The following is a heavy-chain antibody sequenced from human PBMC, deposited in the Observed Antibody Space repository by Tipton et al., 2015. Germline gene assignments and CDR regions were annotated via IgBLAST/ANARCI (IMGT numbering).Heavy chain of an antibody. Sequence: TLSLTCTVSGGSISSSSYYWDWIRQPPGKGLEWIGNIYYSGSTYYNPSFKSRVTISIDTSKNQFSLNLSSVTAADTAVYYCARARGRPGGLFDSWGQGILVTVSS. CDR3: ARARGRPGGLFDS. CDR2: IYYSGST. J-gene: IGHJ4*02. D-gene: IGHD4-23*01. CDR1: GGSISSSSYY. V-gene: IGHV4-39*01.